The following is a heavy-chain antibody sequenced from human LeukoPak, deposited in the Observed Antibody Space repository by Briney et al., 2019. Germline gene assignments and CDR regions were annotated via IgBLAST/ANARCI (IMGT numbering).Heavy chain of an antibody. Sequence: GSLRLSCAASGFSFSTNPMSWVRQAPGKGLEWVSAISPDRTYYADSVKGRLTISRDNYKNTVDLHINRPRAEDTAIYYCVKEHVDRAFTRSFEIWGQGTVVTVSS. CDR2: ISPDRT. V-gene: IGHV3-23*01. D-gene: IGHD3-10*01. CDR1: GFSFSTNP. J-gene: IGHJ3*02. CDR3: VKEHVDRAFTRSFEI.